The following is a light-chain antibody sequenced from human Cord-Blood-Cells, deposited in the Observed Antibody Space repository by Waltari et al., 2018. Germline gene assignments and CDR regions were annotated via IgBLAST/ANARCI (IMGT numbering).Light chain of an antibody. CDR3: QQYYSTRGT. Sequence: DIVMTQSPDSLAVSLGERATIHCKSTQSILYSSNNKNYLAWYQQKPGQPSKLLIYWASTRESGVPDRFSGSGSGTDFTLTISSLQAEDVAVYYCQQYYSTRGTFGQGTRLEIK. J-gene: IGKJ5*01. CDR1: QSILYSSNNKNY. V-gene: IGKV4-1*01. CDR2: WAS.